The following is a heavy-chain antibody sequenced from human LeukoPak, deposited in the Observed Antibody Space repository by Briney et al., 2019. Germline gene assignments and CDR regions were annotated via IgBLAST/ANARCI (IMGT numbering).Heavy chain of an antibody. Sequence: PSETLSLTCTVSGGSISSYYWSWIRQPAGKGLEWIGRIYTSGSTNYNPSLKSRVTMSVDTSKTQFSLKLSSVTAADTAVYYCAGARYSYGKPYYFDYWGQGTLVTVSS. CDR2: IYTSGST. CDR1: GGSISSYY. J-gene: IGHJ4*02. D-gene: IGHD5-18*01. CDR3: AGARYSYGKPYYFDY. V-gene: IGHV4-4*07.